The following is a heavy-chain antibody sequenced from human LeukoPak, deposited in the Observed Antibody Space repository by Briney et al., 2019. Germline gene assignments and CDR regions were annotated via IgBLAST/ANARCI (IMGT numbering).Heavy chain of an antibody. CDR3: AQANQNYYDAYMDV. D-gene: IGHD3-22*01. CDR2: ISGSGDST. CDR1: GFTFSSYA. Sequence: GGSLRLSCADSGFTFSSYAMKCVRQAPGKGREWVSAISGSGDSTYYADSVKGRFTISRDNSENTLYLQMNSLRAEDTAVYYCAQANQNYYDAYMDVWGTGTTVTVSS. V-gene: IGHV3-23*01. J-gene: IGHJ6*04.